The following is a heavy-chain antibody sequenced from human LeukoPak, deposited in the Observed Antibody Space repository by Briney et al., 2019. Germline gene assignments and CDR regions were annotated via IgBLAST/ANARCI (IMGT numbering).Heavy chain of an antibody. V-gene: IGHV3-53*01. D-gene: IGHD2-21*02. J-gene: IGHJ5*02. Sequence: PGGSLRLSCAASGFTVSSNFMSWVRQAPGKGLEWVSVIYSGGSTYYADSVKGRFIISRDNSKNTLYLQMNSLRAEDTAVYYCARVVTAIANWFDPWGQGTLVTVSS. CDR3: ARVVTAIANWFDP. CDR2: IYSGGST. CDR1: GFTVSSNF.